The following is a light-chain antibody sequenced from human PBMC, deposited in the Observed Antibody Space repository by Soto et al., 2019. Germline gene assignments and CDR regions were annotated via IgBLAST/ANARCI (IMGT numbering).Light chain of an antibody. Sequence: QPVLTQSPSASASLGASVKLTCTLSSGHSNYAIAWHQQQPEKGPRYLMYVNSGGSHIKGDGIPDRFSGSSSGAERYLFISCLQSEDEADYYCQTWGTGSAIVVFGGGTQLTVL. V-gene: IGLV4-69*01. J-gene: IGLJ7*01. CDR3: QTWGTGSAIVV. CDR2: VNSGGSH. CDR1: SGHSNYA.